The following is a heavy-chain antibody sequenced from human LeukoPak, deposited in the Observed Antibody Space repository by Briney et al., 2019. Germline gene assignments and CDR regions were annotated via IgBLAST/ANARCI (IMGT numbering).Heavy chain of an antibody. J-gene: IGHJ4*02. D-gene: IGHD3-10*01. Sequence: PGTSLRLSCAASGFTFSSYAMSWVRQAPGKGLEWVSVISSSGGSTYYADSVKGRFTISRDNSKNTLDLQMNNLRVEDTAVYYCAGRRLGVGLEYWGQGTLVTVSS. CDR2: ISSSGGST. CDR1: GFTFSSYA. CDR3: AGRRLGVGLEY. V-gene: IGHV3-23*01.